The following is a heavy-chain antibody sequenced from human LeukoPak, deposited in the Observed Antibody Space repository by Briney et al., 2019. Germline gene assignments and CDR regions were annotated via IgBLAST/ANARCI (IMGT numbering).Heavy chain of an antibody. Sequence: KPGESLKISCKGSGYSFTSYWIGWVRQMPGKGLEWMGIIYPGDSDTRYSPSFQGQVTISADKSISTAYLQWSSLKASDTAMYYCARERAMAMGPREGFDYWGQGTLVTVSS. D-gene: IGHD5-18*01. CDR1: GYSFTSYW. J-gene: IGHJ4*02. CDR2: IYPGDSDT. V-gene: IGHV5-51*03. CDR3: ARERAMAMGPREGFDY.